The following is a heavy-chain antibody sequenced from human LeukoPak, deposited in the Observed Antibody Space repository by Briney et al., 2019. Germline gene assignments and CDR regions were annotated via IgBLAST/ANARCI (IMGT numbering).Heavy chain of an antibody. CDR3: ARDGDYYDSSAQGFDY. Sequence: GGSLRLSCAASGFTFSSYGMHWVRQAPGKGLEWVAVISYDGSNKYYADSVKGRFTISRDNSKNTLYLQMNSLRAEDTAVYYCARDGDYYDSSAQGFDYWGQGTLVTVSS. CDR2: ISYDGSNK. D-gene: IGHD3-22*01. J-gene: IGHJ4*02. V-gene: IGHV3-30*19. CDR1: GFTFSSYG.